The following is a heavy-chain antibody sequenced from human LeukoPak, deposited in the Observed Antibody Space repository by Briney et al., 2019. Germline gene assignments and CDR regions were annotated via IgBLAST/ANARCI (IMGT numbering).Heavy chain of an antibody. CDR3: ARVRYFDWLGPFDY. J-gene: IGHJ4*02. D-gene: IGHD3-9*01. CDR1: GFTFSSYA. Sequence: GGSLRLPCAASGFTFSSYAMSWVRQAPGKGLEWVSYISDSGTTIYYGDSVKGRFTISRDNAKKSLYLQMNSLRAEDTAVYYCARVRYFDWLGPFDYWGQGTLVTVSS. CDR2: ISDSGTTI. V-gene: IGHV3-48*03.